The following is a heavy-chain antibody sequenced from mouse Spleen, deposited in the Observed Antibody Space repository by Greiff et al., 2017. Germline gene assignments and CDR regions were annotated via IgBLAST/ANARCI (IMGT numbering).Heavy chain of an antibody. CDR1: GYTFTSYW. V-gene: IGHV1-69*01. Sequence: VQLQQPGAELVMPGASVKLSCKASGYTFTSYWMHWVKQRPGQGLEWIGEIDPSDSYTNYNQKFKGKATLTVDKSSSTAYMQLSSLTSEDSAVYYCARSYYGSSYERYFDYWGQGTTLTVSS. CDR2: IDPSDSYT. D-gene: IGHD1-1*01. J-gene: IGHJ2*01. CDR3: ARSYYGSSYERYFDY.